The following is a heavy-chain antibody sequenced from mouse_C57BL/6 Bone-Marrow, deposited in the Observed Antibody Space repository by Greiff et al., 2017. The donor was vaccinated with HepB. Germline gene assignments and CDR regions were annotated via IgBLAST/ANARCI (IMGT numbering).Heavy chain of an antibody. V-gene: IGHV5-15*01. CDR3: ARHGYYYGSSYWYFDV. CDR1: GFTFSDYG. Sequence: EVKLMESGGGLVQPGGSLKLSCAASGFTFSDYGMAWVRQAPRKGPEWVAFISNLAYSIYYADTVTGRFTISRENAKNTLYLEMSSLRSEDTAMYYCARHGYYYGSSYWYFDVWGTGTTVTVSS. CDR2: ISNLAYSI. D-gene: IGHD1-1*01. J-gene: IGHJ1*03.